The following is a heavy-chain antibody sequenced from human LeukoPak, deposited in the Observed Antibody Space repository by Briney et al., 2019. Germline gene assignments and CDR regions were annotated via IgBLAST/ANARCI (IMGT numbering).Heavy chain of an antibody. J-gene: IGHJ3*01. Sequence: PSETLSLTCTVSGGSISSYYWSWIRQPPGKGLEWIGYIYYSGSTNYNPSLKSRVTISVDTSKNQFSLKLSSVTAADTAVYYFARDRSITIFGVVHVAFDFWGKGTRVTVSS. V-gene: IGHV4-59*01. CDR3: ARDRSITIFGVVHVAFDF. CDR2: IYYSGST. D-gene: IGHD3-3*01. CDR1: GGSISSYY.